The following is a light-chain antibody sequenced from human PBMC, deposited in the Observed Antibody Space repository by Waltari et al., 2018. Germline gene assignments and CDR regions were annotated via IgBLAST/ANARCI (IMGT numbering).Light chain of an antibody. V-gene: IGKV3-15*01. Sequence: EIVMTQSPATLSVPPGERATLSCRASQSISIYLAWFQQKPGQAPRLLIYHASTRATGIPARLSGSGSGTEFTLTISSLQSEDFAVYYCQQYYDGRTFGQGTKLEIK. CDR1: QSISIY. J-gene: IGKJ2*01. CDR3: QQYYDGRT. CDR2: HAS.